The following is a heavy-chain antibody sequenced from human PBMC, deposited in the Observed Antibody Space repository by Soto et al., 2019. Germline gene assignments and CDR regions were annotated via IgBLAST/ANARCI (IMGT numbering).Heavy chain of an antibody. D-gene: IGHD3-22*01. CDR1: GFSLSNAKMA. J-gene: IGHJ4*02. Sequence: QVTLKESGPVLVKPTETLTLTCTVSGFSLSNAKMAVSWIRQPPGKALEWLAHIFSSDEKSYSTSLKSRLTISKDTSKSQVVLTLTNIDPVDTATYYCARLDSSAYSFDYWGQGTLVTVSS. CDR3: ARLDSSAYSFDY. CDR2: IFSSDEK. V-gene: IGHV2-26*01.